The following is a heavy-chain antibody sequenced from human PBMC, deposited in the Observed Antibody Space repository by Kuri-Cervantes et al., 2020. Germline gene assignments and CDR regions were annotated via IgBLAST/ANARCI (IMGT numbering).Heavy chain of an antibody. D-gene: IGHD5-12*01. J-gene: IGHJ4*02. CDR3: AKDTYSGYDWVFDY. CDR1: GLTFSSYS. V-gene: IGHV3-21*04. CDR2: ISSSSSYI. Sequence: GGSLRLSCAASGLTFSSYSMNWVRQAPGKGLEWVSSISSSSSYIYYADSVKGRFTISRDNAKNSLYLQMNSLRAEDTALYYCAKDTYSGYDWVFDYWGQGTLVTVSS.